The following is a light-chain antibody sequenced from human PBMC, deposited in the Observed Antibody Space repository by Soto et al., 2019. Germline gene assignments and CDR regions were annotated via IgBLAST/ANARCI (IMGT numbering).Light chain of an antibody. Sequence: EVVMTQSQATLSESPGESAALSCRASQSVSSKLAWYQQKTGQAPRLLIYNASTRSAGIPARFSGSGSGTEFTLTISSLQPEDFATYYCLQDYNYPITFGQGTRLEI. J-gene: IGKJ5*01. V-gene: IGKV3D-15*01. CDR2: NAS. CDR1: QSVSSK. CDR3: LQDYNYPIT.